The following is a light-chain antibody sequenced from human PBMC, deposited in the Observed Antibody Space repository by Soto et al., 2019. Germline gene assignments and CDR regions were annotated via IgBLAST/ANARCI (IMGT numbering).Light chain of an antibody. J-gene: IGKJ1*01. Sequence: DIQMTQSPSSLSASVGDRVTITCRASQSISTYLNWYQQKPGKAPKLLIYAASTLQSGFPSRFSGSGSWPDFRLTITSLQPEDIATYYCQQSSTTPRTFGQGTNVDFK. CDR3: QQSSTTPRT. CDR1: QSISTY. CDR2: AAS. V-gene: IGKV1-39*01.